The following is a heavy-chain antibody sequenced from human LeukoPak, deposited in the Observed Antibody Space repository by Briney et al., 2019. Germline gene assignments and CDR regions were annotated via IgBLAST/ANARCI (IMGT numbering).Heavy chain of an antibody. CDR2: VDPEDGET. J-gene: IGHJ5*02. Sequence: GATVKISCKASGYTFTDYYMHWVQQAPGKGLEWMGRVDPEDGETIYAEKFQGRVTITADTSTDTAYMELCSLRSEDTAVYYCATEDGYYDFWKVARGWFDPWGQGTLVTVSS. CDR3: ATEDGYYDFWKVARGWFDP. V-gene: IGHV1-69-2*01. D-gene: IGHD3-3*01. CDR1: GYTFTDYY.